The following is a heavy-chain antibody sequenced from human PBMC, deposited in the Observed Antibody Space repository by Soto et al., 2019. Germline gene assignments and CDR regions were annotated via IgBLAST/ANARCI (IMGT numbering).Heavy chain of an antibody. J-gene: IGHJ6*02. V-gene: IGHV1-69*13. CDR1: GGTFSSYA. CDR2: IIPIFGTA. CDR3: ARDGSSSSPDYYYYGMDV. Sequence: SVKVSCKASGGTFSSYAISWVRQAPGQGLEWMGGIIPIFGTANYAQKFQGRGTITADESTSTAYMELSSLRSEDTAVYYCARDGSSSSPDYYYYGMDVWGQGTTVTVSS. D-gene: IGHD6-6*01.